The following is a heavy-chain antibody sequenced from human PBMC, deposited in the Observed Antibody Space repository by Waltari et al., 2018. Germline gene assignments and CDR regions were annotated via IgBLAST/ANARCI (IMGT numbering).Heavy chain of an antibody. CDR3: ARSLYGDYFDY. D-gene: IGHD4-17*01. CDR1: GFTFSDYY. V-gene: IGHV3-11*01. J-gene: IGHJ4*02. CDR2: ISSSGSAV. Sequence: QVQLVESGGCLVKPGGSLRLSCAASGFTFSDYYMRWIREAPGRGLEWVSYISSSGSAVYYAASVKGRFTISRDNAKNSLYLQMNSLRAEDTAVYYCARSLYGDYFDYWGQGTLVTVSS.